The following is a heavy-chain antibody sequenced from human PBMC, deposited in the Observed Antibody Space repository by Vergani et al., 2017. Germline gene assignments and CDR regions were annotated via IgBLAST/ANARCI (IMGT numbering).Heavy chain of an antibody. Sequence: EVQLLESGGGLVQPGGSLRLSCAASGFTFSSYAMSWVRQAPGKGLEWVSAISGSGGSTYYADTVKGRFTISRDNSKNTLYLQMNSLRAEDTAVYYCAKDFCSSTSCYTPPDAFDIWGQETMVTVSS. CDR3: AKDFCSSTSCYTPPDAFDI. CDR1: GFTFSSYA. D-gene: IGHD2-2*02. CDR2: ISGSGGST. V-gene: IGHV3-23*01. J-gene: IGHJ3*02.